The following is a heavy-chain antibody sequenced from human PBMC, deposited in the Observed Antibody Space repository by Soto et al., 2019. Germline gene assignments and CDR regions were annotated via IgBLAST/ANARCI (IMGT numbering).Heavy chain of an antibody. Sequence: GGSLRLSCAASGFTFSSYAMSWVRQAPGKGLEWVSAISGSGGSTYYANSVKGRFTISRENSKNTLYLQMNSLRAKDTAVYYCAKDEWFGIDKKLGSAFDIWGQGTMVTVSS. CDR1: GFTFSSYA. V-gene: IGHV3-23*01. CDR2: ISGSGGST. CDR3: AKDEWFGIDKKLGSAFDI. J-gene: IGHJ3*02. D-gene: IGHD3-10*01.